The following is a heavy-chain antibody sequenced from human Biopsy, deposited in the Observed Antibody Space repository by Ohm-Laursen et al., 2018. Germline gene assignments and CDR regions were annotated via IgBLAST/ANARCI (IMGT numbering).Heavy chain of an antibody. CDR1: GFNVHKYG. Sequence: SLRLSCSASGFNVHKYGIHWVRQAQGKGLEWVSGIILNSDRLSYADSVRGRFTISRDNAKNSVYLQMSSLRPEDTALYYCIKDITPGGGDVWGQGTTVTVSS. CDR2: IILNSDRL. D-gene: IGHD3-16*01. CDR3: IKDITPGGGDV. V-gene: IGHV3-9*01. J-gene: IGHJ6*02.